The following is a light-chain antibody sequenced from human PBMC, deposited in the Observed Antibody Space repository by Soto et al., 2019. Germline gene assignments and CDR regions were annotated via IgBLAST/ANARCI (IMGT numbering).Light chain of an antibody. CDR3: QQYKNWPL. V-gene: IGKV3-15*01. Sequence: EIVMTQSPATLSVSQGDRATISCRASQSVSSNLAWYQQRPGQAPRLRLYGASTRATGIPVRLSGSGFGTEFTLTISSMQSEDFAVYYCQQYKNWPLFGQGTRLEI. CDR2: GAS. J-gene: IGKJ5*01. CDR1: QSVSSN.